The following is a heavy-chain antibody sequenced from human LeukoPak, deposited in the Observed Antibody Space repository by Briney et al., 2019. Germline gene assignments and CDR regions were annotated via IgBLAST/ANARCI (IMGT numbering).Heavy chain of an antibody. Sequence: ASVKVSCKASGYTFTSYYMHWVRRAPGQGLEWMGIINPSGGSTSYAQKFQGRVTMTRDTSTSTVYMELSSLRSEDTAVYYCARDGRRLGELSSLDYWGQGTLVTVSS. D-gene: IGHD3-16*02. CDR2: INPSGGST. J-gene: IGHJ4*02. CDR3: ARDGRRLGELSSLDY. V-gene: IGHV1-46*01. CDR1: GYTFTSYY.